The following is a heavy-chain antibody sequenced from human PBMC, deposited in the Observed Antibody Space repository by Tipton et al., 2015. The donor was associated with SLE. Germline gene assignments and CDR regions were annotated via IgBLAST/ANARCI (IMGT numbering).Heavy chain of an antibody. CDR1: GFTFSNYG. Sequence: RSLRLSCAASGFTFSNYGMHWVRQAPGKGLEWVAVIWYDGSNKYYPDSVKGRFTISRDNSKNTVFLQMNSLTVDDTALYYCAKEGHIVVVTDWGQGTLVTVSS. V-gene: IGHV3-33*03. J-gene: IGHJ4*02. CDR2: IWYDGSNK. CDR3: AKEGHIVVVTD. D-gene: IGHD2-21*02.